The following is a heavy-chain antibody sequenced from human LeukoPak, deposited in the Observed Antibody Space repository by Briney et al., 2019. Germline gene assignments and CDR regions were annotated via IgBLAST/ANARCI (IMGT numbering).Heavy chain of an antibody. CDR2: IYYSGST. Sequence: SETLSLTCTVSGGSISSSSYYWGWIRQPPGKGLEWIGSIYYSGSTYYNPSLKSRVTISVDTSKNQFSLKLGSVTAADTAVYYCARGTRQLVSIDNWFDPWGQGTLVTVSS. J-gene: IGHJ5*02. CDR3: ARGTRQLVSIDNWFDP. D-gene: IGHD6-6*01. V-gene: IGHV4-39*01. CDR1: GGSISSSSYY.